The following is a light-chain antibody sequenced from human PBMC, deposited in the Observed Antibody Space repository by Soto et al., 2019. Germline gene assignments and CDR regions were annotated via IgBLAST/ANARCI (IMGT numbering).Light chain of an antibody. CDR3: QQRSNWPWT. J-gene: IGKJ1*01. CDR1: QRVSSS. CDR2: DAS. V-gene: IGKV3-11*01. Sequence: DIVLTQSPATLSFSPGERATLSCRASQRVSSSLAWYQQKPGQAPRLLIYDASSRATGIPARFTGSGSGTDFTLTISSLEPEDFAVYYCQQRSNWPWTFGQGTKVEIK.